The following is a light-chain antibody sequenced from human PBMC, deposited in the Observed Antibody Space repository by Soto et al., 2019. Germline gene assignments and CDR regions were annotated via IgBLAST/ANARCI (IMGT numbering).Light chain of an antibody. V-gene: IGLV2-14*03. Sequence: QSALTQPRSVSGSPGQSVTISCTGTSSDIGASTFVSWYQQHPGKAPKLLIYEVSNRPSGISNRFSGSKSANTASLTISGLQAEDEADYYCSSARRDNTWVFGGGTKVTVL. J-gene: IGLJ3*02. CDR3: SSARRDNTWV. CDR1: SSDIGASTF. CDR2: EVS.